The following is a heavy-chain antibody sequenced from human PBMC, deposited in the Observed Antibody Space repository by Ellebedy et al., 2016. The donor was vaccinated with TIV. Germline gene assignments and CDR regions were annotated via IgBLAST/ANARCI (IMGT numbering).Heavy chain of an antibody. CDR3: AKISRWEAFDI. CDR1: GGTFSSYA. CDR2: IIPLLGTA. V-gene: IGHV1-69*04. D-gene: IGHD1-26*01. J-gene: IGHJ3*02. Sequence: SVKVSCXASGGTFSSYAICWVRQAPGQGLEWVGRIIPLLGTANYAQKFHGRVTVTADKSTSTAYMELSSLKIEDTAIYYCAKISRWEAFDIWGQGTMVIVSS.